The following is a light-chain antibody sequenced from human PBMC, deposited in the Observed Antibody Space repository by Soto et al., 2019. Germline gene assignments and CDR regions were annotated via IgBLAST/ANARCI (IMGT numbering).Light chain of an antibody. J-gene: IGKJ3*01. CDR2: LGS. V-gene: IGKV2-28*01. CDR3: MQALQTPFT. Sequence: DIVMTQSPLSLPVTPGEPASVSCRSSQSLLYSNGHNYLDWYLQKPGQSPQLLIYLGSNRASGVPDRFSGSGSGTDFTLKISRVEAEDVGVYYCMQALQTPFTFGPGTKVDIK. CDR1: QSLLYSNGHNY.